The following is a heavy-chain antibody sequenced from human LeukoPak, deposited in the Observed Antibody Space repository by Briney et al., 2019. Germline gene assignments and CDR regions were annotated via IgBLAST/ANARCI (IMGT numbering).Heavy chain of an antibody. D-gene: IGHD1-14*01. CDR1: GGSIRSSYYY. CDR2: IYDSGST. Sequence: SETLSLTCTVSGGSIRSSYYYWGWIRQPPGKGLEWIGSIYDSGSTYYNPSLKSRVTISVDTSKNQFSLKLNSVTATDTAVYYCARQNPKYYYSGMDVWGQGTTVTVSS. V-gene: IGHV4-39*01. CDR3: ARQNPKYYYSGMDV. J-gene: IGHJ6*02.